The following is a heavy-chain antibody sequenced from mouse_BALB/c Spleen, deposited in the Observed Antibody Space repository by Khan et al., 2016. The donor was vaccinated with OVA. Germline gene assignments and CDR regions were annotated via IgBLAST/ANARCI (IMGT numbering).Heavy chain of an antibody. V-gene: IGHV6-6*02. J-gene: IGHJ2*01. CDR1: GFTFSNYW. CDR3: WILL. CDR2: ISFKSDDYVT. Sequence: EVELVESGGGLVQPGGSMKLSCVASGFTFSNYWMNWVRQSPEKGLEWVAEISFKSDDYVTHYAESVKGRFTISRDESKSSVYLQMNNLRAEDTGIYYGWILLWGQGTTLTVSS.